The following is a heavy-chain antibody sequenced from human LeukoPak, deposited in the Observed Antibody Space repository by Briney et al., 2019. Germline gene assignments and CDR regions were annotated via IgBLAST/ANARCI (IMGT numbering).Heavy chain of an antibody. V-gene: IGHV3-23*01. CDR3: ARGGVVGAPTVQGYYMDV. Sequence: GGSLRLSCAASGFTFSSYAMSWVRQAPGKGLEWVSAISGSGGSTYYADSVKGRFTISRDNSKNTLYLQMGSLRAEDMAVYYCARGGVVGAPTVQGYYMDVWGKGTTVTVSS. CDR1: GFTFSSYA. CDR2: ISGSGGST. J-gene: IGHJ6*03. D-gene: IGHD2-15*01.